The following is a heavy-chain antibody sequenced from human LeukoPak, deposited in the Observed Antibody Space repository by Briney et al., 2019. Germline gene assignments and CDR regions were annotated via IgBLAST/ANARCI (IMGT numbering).Heavy chain of an antibody. Sequence: ASVKVSCKVSGYTLTELSMHWVRQAPGKGLEWMGGFDPEDGETIYAQKFQGRVTMTEDTSTDTAYMELSSLRSEDTAVYYCATDTVTTGTFDYWGQGTLVTVSS. CDR1: GYTLTELS. J-gene: IGHJ4*02. CDR3: ATDTVTTGTFDY. CDR2: FDPEDGET. D-gene: IGHD4-17*01. V-gene: IGHV1-24*01.